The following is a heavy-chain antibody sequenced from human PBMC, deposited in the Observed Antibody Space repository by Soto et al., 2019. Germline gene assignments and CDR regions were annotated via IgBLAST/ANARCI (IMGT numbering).Heavy chain of an antibody. V-gene: IGHV3-23*01. CDR2: ISGSGGST. D-gene: IGHD6-19*01. CDR3: AQQWLVLGAFDI. Sequence: GSLRLSCAASGFTFSSYAMSWVRQAPGKGLEWVSSISGSGGSTYYADSVKGRFTISRDNSKNTLYLQMNSLRAEDTAVYYCAQQWLVLGAFDIWGQGTMVTV. CDR1: GFTFSSYA. J-gene: IGHJ3*02.